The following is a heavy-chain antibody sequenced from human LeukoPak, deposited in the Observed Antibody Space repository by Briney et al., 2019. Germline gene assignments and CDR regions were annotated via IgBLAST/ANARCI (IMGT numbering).Heavy chain of an antibody. Sequence: SETLSLTCAVYGGSFSGYYWSWIRQPPGKGLEWIGEINHSGSTNYNPSLKSRVTISVDTSKNQFSLKLSSVTAADTAVYYCARHLGEKGIAAAADYWGQGTLVTVSS. V-gene: IGHV4-34*01. CDR2: INHSGST. CDR1: GGSFSGYY. J-gene: IGHJ4*02. D-gene: IGHD6-13*01. CDR3: ARHLGEKGIAAAADY.